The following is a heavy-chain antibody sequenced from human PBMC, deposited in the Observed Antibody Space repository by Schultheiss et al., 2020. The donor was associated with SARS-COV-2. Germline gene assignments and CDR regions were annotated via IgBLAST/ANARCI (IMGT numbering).Heavy chain of an antibody. CDR2: IYTSGST. Sequence: SETLSLTCTVSGGSVSSGSDHWSWIRQPAGKGLEWIGRIYTSGSTNYNPSLKSRVTMSVDTSKNQFSLKLSSVTAADTAVYYCARGGHYYGSGSYYNPYYYGMDVWGQGTTVTVSS. D-gene: IGHD3-10*01. V-gene: IGHV4-61*02. CDR1: GGSVSSGSDH. J-gene: IGHJ6*02. CDR3: ARGGHYYGSGSYYNPYYYGMDV.